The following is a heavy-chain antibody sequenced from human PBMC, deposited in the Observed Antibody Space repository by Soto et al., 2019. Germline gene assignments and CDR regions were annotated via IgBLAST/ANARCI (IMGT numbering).Heavy chain of an antibody. V-gene: IGHV3-21*01. J-gene: IGHJ6*02. D-gene: IGHD5-18*01. CDR2: ISSSSGYI. CDR1: GFTFSTYS. CDR3: ARVRSYSYGQGYGMDV. Sequence: EVQLVESGGGLVKPGGSLRLSCGASGFTFSTYSMNWVRQAPGKGLEWVSSISSSSGYIYYADSVKGRFTISRDDAKNSLSLQMNSLRAEVTAVYYCARVRSYSYGQGYGMDVWGQGTTVTVSS.